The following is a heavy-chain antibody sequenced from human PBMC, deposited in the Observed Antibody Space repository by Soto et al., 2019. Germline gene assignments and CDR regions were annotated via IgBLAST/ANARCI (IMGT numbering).Heavy chain of an antibody. CDR2: INHSGST. Sequence: KGLEWIGEINHSGSTNSNPSLKSRVTISVDTSKNQFSLKLSSVTAADTAVYFFPTDEGIRAGVPVSAFLLNRSSDL. CDR3: PTDEGIRAGVPVSAFLLNRSSDL. D-gene: IGHD2-2*01. V-gene: IGHV4-34*01. J-gene: IGHJ2*01.